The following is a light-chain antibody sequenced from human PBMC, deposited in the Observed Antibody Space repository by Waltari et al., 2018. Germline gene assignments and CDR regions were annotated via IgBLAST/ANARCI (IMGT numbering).Light chain of an antibody. CDR1: QSVGRS. V-gene: IGKV3-20*01. J-gene: IGKJ1*01. CDR3: QNYVRLPAT. CDR2: DAS. Sequence: SCRASQSVGRSLTWYQQKPGQAPRLLIYDASGRAPGIPDRFSGSGSGTDFSLTISRLEPEDFAVYYCQNYVRLPATFGQGTKVEIK.